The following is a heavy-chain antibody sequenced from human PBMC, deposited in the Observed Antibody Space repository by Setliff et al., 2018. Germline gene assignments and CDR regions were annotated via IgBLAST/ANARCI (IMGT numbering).Heavy chain of an antibody. Sequence: PGGSLRLSCAASRFTFSNYYMTWIRQAPGKGLEWISYIHDSGNPTYYADSVKGRFTVSRDNAKNSLYLQMTSLRAEDTAINYCARTTGYRLEGDFDYWGQGTLVTVSS. CDR2: IHDSGNPT. V-gene: IGHV3-11*01. CDR3: ARTTGYRLEGDFDY. J-gene: IGHJ4*02. D-gene: IGHD3-16*01. CDR1: RFTFSNYY.